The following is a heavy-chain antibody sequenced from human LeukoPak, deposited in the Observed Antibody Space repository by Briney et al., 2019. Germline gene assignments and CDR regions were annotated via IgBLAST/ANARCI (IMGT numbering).Heavy chain of an antibody. V-gene: IGHV1-69*05. CDR3: ARSGGKEVPGTDIDY. D-gene: IGHD6-19*01. CDR2: IIPIFGTA. CDR1: GGTCSSYA. Sequence: ASVKVSCKASGGTCSSYAISWVRQAPGQGLEWMGGIIPIFGTANYAQKFQGRVTITTDESTSTVYMELSSLRAEDTAVYYCARSGGKEVPGTDIDYWGQGTLVTVSS. J-gene: IGHJ4*02.